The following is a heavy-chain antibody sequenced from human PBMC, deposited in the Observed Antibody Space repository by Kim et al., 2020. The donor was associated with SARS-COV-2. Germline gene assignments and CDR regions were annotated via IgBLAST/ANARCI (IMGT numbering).Heavy chain of an antibody. V-gene: IGHV4-34*01. D-gene: IGHD3-9*01. CDR3: ARGRYFDWLFHQSPHYF. CDR2: INYDRST. CDR1: GDPVNGYY. Sequence: SETLSLTCAVYGDPVNGYYWSWIRQPPGKGLEWIGEINYDRSTNYKLSLKSRVTMSLDSSKSQFFLRLTSLTAADTAVYYCARGRYFDWLFHQSPHYF. J-gene: IGHJ2*01.